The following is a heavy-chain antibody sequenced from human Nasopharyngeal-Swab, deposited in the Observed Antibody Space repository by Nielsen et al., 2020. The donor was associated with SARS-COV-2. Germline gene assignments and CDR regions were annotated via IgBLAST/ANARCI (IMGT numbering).Heavy chain of an antibody. CDR1: GFTVSSNY. V-gene: IGHV3-66*01. Sequence: GESLKISCAASGFTVSSNYMSWVRQAPGKGLEWVSVIYSGGSTYYADSVKGRFTISRDNSKNTPYLQMNSLRAEDTAVYYCASPYYDSSGYYGYWGQGTLVTVSS. J-gene: IGHJ4*02. D-gene: IGHD3-22*01. CDR3: ASPYYDSSGYYGY. CDR2: IYSGGST.